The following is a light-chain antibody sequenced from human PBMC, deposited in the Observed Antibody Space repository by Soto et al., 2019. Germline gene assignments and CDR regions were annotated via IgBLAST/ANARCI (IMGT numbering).Light chain of an antibody. CDR3: CSYTGGTGDV. V-gene: IGLV2-14*01. CDR2: EVT. CDR1: SSDVGGYDY. Sequence: QSALTQPASVSGSPGQSITISCTGTSSDVGGYDYVSWYQQHPLKAPKLIIYEVTNRPSGVSSRFSGSKSGNTASLTISGLQAEDEADYYCCSYTGGTGDVFGTGTKVTVL. J-gene: IGLJ1*01.